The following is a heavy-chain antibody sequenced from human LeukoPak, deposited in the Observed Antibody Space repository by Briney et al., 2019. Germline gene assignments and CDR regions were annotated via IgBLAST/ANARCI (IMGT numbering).Heavy chain of an antibody. CDR1: VGTFTSYA. CDR2: IIPIFDTT. Sequence: SVKVSCKASVGTFTSYAISWVRQAPGQGLEWMGRIIPIFDTTNYAQKFQGRVTITADKSTTTAYMELSSLRSEDTAVYYCARGPYYYDFWGQGTLVTASS. J-gene: IGHJ4*02. V-gene: IGHV1-69*06. D-gene: IGHD3-16*01. CDR3: ARGPYYYDF.